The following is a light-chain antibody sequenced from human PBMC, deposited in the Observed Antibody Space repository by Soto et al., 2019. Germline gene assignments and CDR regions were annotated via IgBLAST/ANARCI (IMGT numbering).Light chain of an antibody. V-gene: IGKV3-20*01. CDR1: QSVTSTY. J-gene: IGKJ5*01. CDR3: QQYVSPPIT. Sequence: EIVLTQSPGTLSLSPGERATLSCRASQSVTSTYLGWYQQKPGQAPSLLIYGASSRATGIPDRFSGSGSGTDFTLTISRLEPEDFAVSYCQQYVSPPITFGQGTRLEIK. CDR2: GAS.